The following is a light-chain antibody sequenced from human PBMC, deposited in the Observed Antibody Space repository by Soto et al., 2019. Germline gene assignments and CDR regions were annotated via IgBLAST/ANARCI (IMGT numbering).Light chain of an antibody. CDR3: SSYTSSSTLAI. CDR2: EVS. V-gene: IGLV2-14*01. J-gene: IGLJ2*01. CDR1: SSDVGGYNY. Sequence: QSALTQHASVSGSPGQSITISCTGTSSDVGGYNYISWYQQHPGKAPKLMIYEVSNRPSGVSNRFSGSKSGNTASLTISGLQAEDEADYYCSSYTSSSTLAIFGGGTQLTVL.